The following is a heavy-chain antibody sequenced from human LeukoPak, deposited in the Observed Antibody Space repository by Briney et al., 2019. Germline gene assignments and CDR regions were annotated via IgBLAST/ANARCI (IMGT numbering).Heavy chain of an antibody. CDR3: AREVFPQWLAPWDYGMDV. D-gene: IGHD6-19*01. J-gene: IGHJ6*02. CDR1: GFTFSSYW. V-gene: IGHV3-7*01. CDR2: IKQDGSEK. Sequence: GGSLRLSCAASGFTFSSYWMSWVRQAPGKGLEWVANIKQDGSEKYYVDSVKGRFTISRDNAKNSLYLQMNSLRAEDTAVYYCAREVFPQWLAPWDYGMDVWGQGTTVTVSS.